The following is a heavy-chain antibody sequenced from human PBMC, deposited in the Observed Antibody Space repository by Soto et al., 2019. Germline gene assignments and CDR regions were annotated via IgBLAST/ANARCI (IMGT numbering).Heavy chain of an antibody. CDR2: IIAFSDIV. CDR3: ARSLYSSSWYHSGNSYYYYGMDV. Sequence: SVKVSCKASVGTFGIYAITWVRQAPGQGLEWMGGIIAFSDIVNYTQKLQGRVTITADESTNTAYMDLSSLRSEDTAVYYCARSLYSSSWYHSGNSYYYYGMDVWGQGTTVTVSS. V-gene: IGHV1-69*13. CDR1: VGTFGIYA. J-gene: IGHJ6*02. D-gene: IGHD6-13*01.